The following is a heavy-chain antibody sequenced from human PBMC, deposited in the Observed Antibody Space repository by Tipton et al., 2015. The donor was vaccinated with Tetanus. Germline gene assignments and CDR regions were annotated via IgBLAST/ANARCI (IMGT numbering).Heavy chain of an antibody. Sequence: GLVKPSQTLSLTCAISGDSVSSNTMAWNWIRQSPSRGLEWLGRTYYRSKWFNDYAVSLRGRITVNADTSRNQFSLQLNSVIPEDTAVYYCARDPGHSVDVRGQGTTVTVSS. CDR2: TYYRSKWFN. D-gene: IGHD4-11*01. CDR1: GDSVSSNTMA. V-gene: IGHV6-1*01. CDR3: ARDPGHSVDV. J-gene: IGHJ6*02.